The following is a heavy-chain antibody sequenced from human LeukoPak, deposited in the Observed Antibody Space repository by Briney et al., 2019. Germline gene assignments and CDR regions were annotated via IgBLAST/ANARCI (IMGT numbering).Heavy chain of an antibody. CDR3: AKVQDGNNWHEYFQH. Sequence: GGSLRLSCAASGFTFGSFTMNWVRQAPGKGLEWVSSISRSSSYIYYADSVKGRFTISRDNAKNSVFLQMNSLRAEDTAVYYCAKVQDGNNWHEYFQHWGQGTLVTVSS. CDR1: GFTFGSFT. V-gene: IGHV3-21*01. CDR2: ISRSSSYI. D-gene: IGHD5-24*01. J-gene: IGHJ1*01.